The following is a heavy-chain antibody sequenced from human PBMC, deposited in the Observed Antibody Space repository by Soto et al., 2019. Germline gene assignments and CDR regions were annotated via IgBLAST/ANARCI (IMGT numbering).Heavy chain of an antibody. CDR1: GYSFTSYW. V-gene: IGHV5-51*01. J-gene: IGHJ6*02. CDR2: IHPGDSDT. D-gene: IGHD2-2*01. CDR3: ASSPRGYCSSTSCRELGNYYGMDV. Sequence: PGESLKISCKGSGYSFTSYWIGWVRQMPGKGLEWMGIIHPGDSDTRYSPSFQGQVTISADKSISTAYLQWSSLKASDTAMYYCASSPRGYCSSTSCRELGNYYGMDVWGQGTTVTVSS.